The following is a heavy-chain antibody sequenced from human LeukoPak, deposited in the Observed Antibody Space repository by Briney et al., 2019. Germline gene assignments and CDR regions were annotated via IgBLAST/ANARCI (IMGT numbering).Heavy chain of an antibody. CDR1: ASTFSSQW. Sequence: GRSLRLACAAAASTFSSQWIGWARQARRDWLESQANIKQDGSEKYYVDSVKCRFTISRDNAKTSLYLQMNSLRAEDTAVYYCARDIHNVWFGESPYYFDYWGQGTLVTVSS. CDR3: ARDIHNVWFGESPYYFDY. D-gene: IGHD3-10*01. V-gene: IGHV3-7*01. CDR2: IKQDGSEK. J-gene: IGHJ4*02.